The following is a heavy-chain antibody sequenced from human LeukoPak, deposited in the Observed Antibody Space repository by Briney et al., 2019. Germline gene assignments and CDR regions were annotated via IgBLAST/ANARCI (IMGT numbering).Heavy chain of an antibody. CDR3: AREYPRPKVKFDY. V-gene: IGHV3-21*01. CDR2: ISSSSSYI. CDR1: GFTFSSYA. Sequence: GGSLRLSCAASGFTFSSYAMSWVRQAPGKGLEWVSSISSSSSYIYYADSVKGRFTISRDNAKNSLYLQMNSLRAEDTAVYYCAREYPRPKVKFDYWGQGTLVTVSS. J-gene: IGHJ4*02.